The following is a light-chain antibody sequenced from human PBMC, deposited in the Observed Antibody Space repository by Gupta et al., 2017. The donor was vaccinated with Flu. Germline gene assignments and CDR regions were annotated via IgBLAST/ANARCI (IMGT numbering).Light chain of an antibody. CDR1: QSIGNW. Sequence: DIQMTQSPSTLSASVGDRVTITCRASQSIGNWLAWYQQKPGKSPKILISKASSLESGIPSRFGGSGSGTEFTLTISSRHPDDYATYYCQQYCNYPWAFGQRTKVEV. J-gene: IGKJ1*01. CDR2: KAS. CDR3: QQYCNYPWA. V-gene: IGKV1-5*03.